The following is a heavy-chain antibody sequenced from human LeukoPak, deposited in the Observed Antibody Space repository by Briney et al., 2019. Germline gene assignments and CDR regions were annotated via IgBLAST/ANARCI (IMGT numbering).Heavy chain of an antibody. D-gene: IGHD2-2*02. J-gene: IGHJ4*02. CDR2: IYSGGST. CDR3: ASGDIVVVPAAIPFDY. Sequence: GGSLRLSCAASGFTVSSNYMSWVRQAPGKGLEWVSVIYSGGSTYYADSVKGRFTISRDNSKNTLYLQMNSLRAEDTAVYYCASGDIVVVPAAIPFDYWGQGTLVTVSS. CDR1: GFTVSSNY. V-gene: IGHV3-66*02.